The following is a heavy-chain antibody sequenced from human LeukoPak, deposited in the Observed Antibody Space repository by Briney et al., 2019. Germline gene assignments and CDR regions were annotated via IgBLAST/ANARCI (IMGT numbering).Heavy chain of an antibody. Sequence: SETLSLTCTFSGGSLSSYSYYWGWIRQPPGKGLGWIGVIFYNGSTYYNQSLKSRVTISVDTSKNQFSLRLSSVTAADTAVYYCARHRYYYDSSGSNTGYYFGYWGQGTLVTVSS. CDR3: ARHRYYYDSSGSNTGYYFGY. J-gene: IGHJ4*02. D-gene: IGHD3-22*01. CDR1: GGSLSSYSYY. CDR2: IFYNGST. V-gene: IGHV4-39*01.